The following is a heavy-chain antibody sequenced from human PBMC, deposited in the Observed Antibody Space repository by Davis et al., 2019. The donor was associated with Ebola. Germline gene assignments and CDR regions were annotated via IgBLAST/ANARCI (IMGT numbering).Heavy chain of an antibody. CDR2: TKSSGGST. J-gene: IGHJ4*02. CDR3: AKEGDFSSGWY. D-gene: IGHD6-19*01. CDR1: GFTFSSYA. Sequence: PGGSLRLSCAASGFTFSSYAMNWVRQAPGKGLAWVSATKSSGGSTFYADSVKGRFAISRDNSKNTLYLQMNSLRAEDTAVYYCAKEGDFSSGWYWGQGTLVTVSS. V-gene: IGHV3-23*01.